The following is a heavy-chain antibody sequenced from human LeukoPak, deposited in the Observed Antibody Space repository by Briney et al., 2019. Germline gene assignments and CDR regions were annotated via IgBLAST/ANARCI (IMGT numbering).Heavy chain of an antibody. J-gene: IGHJ5*02. CDR2: IYYSGST. D-gene: IGHD6-19*01. CDR1: GGSISSSSYY. Sequence: SETLSLTCTVSGGSISSSSYYWGWIRQPPGKGLEWIGSIYYSGSTYYNPSLKSRVTISVDTSKNQFSLKLSSVTAADTAVYYCARDLQVAGQDNNWFDPWGQGTLVTVSS. CDR3: ARDLQVAGQDNNWFDP. V-gene: IGHV4-39*07.